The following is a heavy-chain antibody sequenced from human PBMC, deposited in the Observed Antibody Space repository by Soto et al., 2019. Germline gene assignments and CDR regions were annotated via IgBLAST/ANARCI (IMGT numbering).Heavy chain of an antibody. J-gene: IGHJ6*02. CDR2: ISSSSSTI. Sequence: GGSLRLSCAASGLTFSSYAMHWVRQAPGKGLEWVSYISSSSSTIYYADSVKGRFTISRDNAKNSLYLQMNSLRDEDTAVYYCARDIYDFWSGYSRYYYYYGMDVWGQGTTVTVSS. V-gene: IGHV3-48*02. CDR1: GLTFSSYA. CDR3: ARDIYDFWSGYSRYYYYYGMDV. D-gene: IGHD3-3*01.